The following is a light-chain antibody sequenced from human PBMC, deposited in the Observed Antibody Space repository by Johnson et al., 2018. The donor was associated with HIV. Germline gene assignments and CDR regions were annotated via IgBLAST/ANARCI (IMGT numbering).Light chain of an antibody. CDR3: GTWDSSLSAGV. V-gene: IGLV1-51*02. J-gene: IGLJ1*01. CDR1: SSNIGNNY. CDR2: EKN. Sequence: QSVLTQPPSVSAAPGQKVTISCSGSSSNIGNNYVSWYQQLPGTAPKLLIYEKNKRPSGIPDRFSASKSGTSATLAITGLHTGDEADYYCGTWDSSLSAGVFGTGTKVTVL.